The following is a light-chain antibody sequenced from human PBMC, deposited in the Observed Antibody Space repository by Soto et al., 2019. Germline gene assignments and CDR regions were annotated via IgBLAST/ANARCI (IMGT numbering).Light chain of an antibody. CDR1: QSVSRY. CDR3: QQRSSWPPGFT. V-gene: IGKV3-11*01. CDR2: DAS. J-gene: IGKJ3*01. Sequence: EIVLTQSPATLSLSPGERATLSCRASQSVSRYLAWYQQKPGQALRLLIYDASNRATGIPARFSGSGSGTDFSLTISSLEPEDFAVYYCQQRSSWPPGFTFGPGTKVDIK.